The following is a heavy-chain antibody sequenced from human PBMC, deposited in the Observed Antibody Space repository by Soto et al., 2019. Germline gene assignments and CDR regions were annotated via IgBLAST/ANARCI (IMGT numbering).Heavy chain of an antibody. CDR1: GGSISSYY. CDR3: ARFNWYFDL. J-gene: IGHJ2*01. Sequence: QVQLQESGPGLVKPSETLSLTCTVSGGSISSYYWSWIRQPPGKGLEWIGYIYYRGSTNYKPSLKRLGTISVDTSKNQFSLKLSSVTAADTAMYDCARFNWYFDLCGRGTLVTVSS. V-gene: IGHV4-59*01. CDR2: IYYRGST.